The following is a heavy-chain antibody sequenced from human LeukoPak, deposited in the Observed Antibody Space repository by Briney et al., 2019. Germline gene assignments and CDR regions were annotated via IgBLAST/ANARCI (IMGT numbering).Heavy chain of an antibody. Sequence: GSSVNVSCKASGYTLPSYGISWVEQAPGPPLEWMGWISAYNGNTNYAQKLQGRVTMTTDTSTSTAYMELRSLRSDDTAVYYCARPNWGFRQPFDYWGQGTLVTVSS. V-gene: IGHV1-18*01. CDR1: GYTLPSYG. CDR3: ARPNWGFRQPFDY. D-gene: IGHD7-27*01. J-gene: IGHJ4*02. CDR2: ISAYNGNT.